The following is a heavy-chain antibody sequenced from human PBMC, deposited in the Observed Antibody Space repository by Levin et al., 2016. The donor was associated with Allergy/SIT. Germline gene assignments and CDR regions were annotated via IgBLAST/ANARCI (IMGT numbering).Heavy chain of an antibody. D-gene: IGHD3-3*01. Sequence: WIRQPPGKGLEWVSYISSSGSTIYYADSVKGRFTISRDNAKNSLYLQMNSLRAEDTAVYYCARDQDAYYDFWSGYYYYYGMDVWGQGTTVTVSS. CDR3: ARDQDAYYDFWSGYYYYYGMDV. V-gene: IGHV3-11*01. CDR2: ISSSGSTI. J-gene: IGHJ6*02.